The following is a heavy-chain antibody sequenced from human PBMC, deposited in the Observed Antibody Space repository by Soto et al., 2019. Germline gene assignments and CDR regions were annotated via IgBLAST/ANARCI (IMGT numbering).Heavy chain of an antibody. V-gene: IGHV3-23*01. CDR1: GFTFSSYA. CDR3: AKHSGVHWYSSSWYWPYFDY. J-gene: IGHJ4*02. CDR2: ISGSGGST. D-gene: IGHD6-13*01. Sequence: GGSLRLSCAASGFTFSSYAMSWVRQAPGKGLEWVSAISGSGGSTYYADSVKGRFTISRDNSKNTLYLQMNSLRAEDTAVYYCAKHSGVHWYSSSWYWPYFDYWGQGTLVTVSS.